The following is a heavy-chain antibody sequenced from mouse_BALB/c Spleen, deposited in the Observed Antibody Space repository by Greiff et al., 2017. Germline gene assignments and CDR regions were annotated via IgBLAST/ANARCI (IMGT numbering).Heavy chain of an antibody. V-gene: IGHV1S81*02. CDR1: GYTFTSYY. D-gene: IGHD1-1*01. CDR3: TRRDYYYGSSYGYAMDY. Sequence: QVQLQQSGAELVKPGASVKLSCKASGYTFTSYYMYWVKQRPGQGLEWIGEINPSNGGTNFNEKFKSKATLTVDKSSSTAYMQLSSLTSEDSAVYYCTRRDYYYGSSYGYAMDYWGQGTSVTVSS. J-gene: IGHJ4*01. CDR2: INPSNGGT.